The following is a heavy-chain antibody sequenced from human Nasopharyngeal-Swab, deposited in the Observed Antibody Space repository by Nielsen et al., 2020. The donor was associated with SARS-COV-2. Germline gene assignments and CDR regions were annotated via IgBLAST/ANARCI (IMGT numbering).Heavy chain of an antibody. J-gene: IGHJ4*02. CDR2: ISSSGSTI. D-gene: IGHD3-22*01. CDR1: GFTFSDYY. CDR3: AKVNYYDSSGYYYITGYFDY. Sequence: GESLKISCAASGFTFSDYYMSWIRQAPGTGLEWVSYISSSGSTIYYADSVKGRFTISRDNAKNTLYLQMNSLRAEDTAVYYCAKVNYYDSSGYYYITGYFDYWGQGTLVTVSS. V-gene: IGHV3-11*01.